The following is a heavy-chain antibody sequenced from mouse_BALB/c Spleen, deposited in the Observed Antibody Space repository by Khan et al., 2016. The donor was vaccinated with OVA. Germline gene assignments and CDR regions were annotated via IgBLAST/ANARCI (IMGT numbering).Heavy chain of an antibody. Sequence: QVQLKQSGAELVKPGASVKLSCKTSGYTFTSYWIQWVKQRPGQGLGWIGQIFPGTGTTYYNENFKGKATLTVAPSSSTAYMQVSSLTSEDSAVYFCARGYFGNYEFVYWGQGTLVTVSP. D-gene: IGHD2-1*01. CDR1: GYTFTSYW. V-gene: IGHV1S132*01. CDR3: ARGYFGNYEFVY. J-gene: IGHJ3*01. CDR2: IFPGTGTT.